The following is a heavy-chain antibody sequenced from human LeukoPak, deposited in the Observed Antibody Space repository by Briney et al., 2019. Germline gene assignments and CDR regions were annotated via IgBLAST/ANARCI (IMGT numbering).Heavy chain of an antibody. CDR1: GFTFGDYA. J-gene: IGHJ4*02. Sequence: PGGSLRLSCTASGFTFGDYAMSWVRQAPGKGLEWVGFIRSKAYGGTTEYAASVKGRFTISRDDSKSIAYLQMNSLKTEDTAVYYCTPRLPYYYDSSRPDYWGQGTLVTVSS. CDR2: IRSKAYGGTT. D-gene: IGHD3-22*01. V-gene: IGHV3-49*04. CDR3: TPRLPYYYDSSRPDY.